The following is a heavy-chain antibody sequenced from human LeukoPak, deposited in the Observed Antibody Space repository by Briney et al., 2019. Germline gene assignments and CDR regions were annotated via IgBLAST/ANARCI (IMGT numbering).Heavy chain of an antibody. CDR2: IYHSGST. V-gene: IGHV4-38-2*01. CDR3: ARDLEYSSSSSSAAFDY. D-gene: IGHD6-6*01. Sequence: PSETLSLTCAVSGYSISSGYYWGWIRQPPGKGLEWIGSIYHSGSTCYNPSLKSRVTISVDTSKNQFSLKLSSVTAADTAVYYCARDLEYSSSSSSAAFDYWGQGTLVTVSS. CDR1: GYSISSGYY. J-gene: IGHJ4*02.